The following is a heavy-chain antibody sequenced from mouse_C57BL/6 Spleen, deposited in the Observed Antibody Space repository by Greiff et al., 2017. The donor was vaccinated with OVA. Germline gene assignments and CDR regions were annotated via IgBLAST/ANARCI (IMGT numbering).Heavy chain of an antibody. J-gene: IGHJ1*03. Sequence: QVQLQQSGAELVRPGASVKLSCKASGYTFTDYYINWVKQRPGQGLEWIARIYPGSGNTYYNEKFKGKATLTAEKSSSTAYMQLSSLTSEDSAVYFCARGPSHYYGSSYWYFDVWGTGTTVTVSS. D-gene: IGHD1-1*01. CDR1: GYTFTDYY. V-gene: IGHV1-76*01. CDR3: ARGPSHYYGSSYWYFDV. CDR2: IYPGSGNT.